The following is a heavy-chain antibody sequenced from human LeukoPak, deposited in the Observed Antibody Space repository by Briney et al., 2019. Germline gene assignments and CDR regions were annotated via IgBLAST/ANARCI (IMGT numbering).Heavy chain of an antibody. CDR2: INSDGSST. V-gene: IGHV3-74*01. J-gene: IGHJ3*02. Sequence: GGSLRLSCAASGFTFSSYWMHWVRQAPGKGLVWVSRINSDGSSTSYADSVKGRFTISRDNTKNTLYLQMNSLRAGDTAVYYCARVTMVRGVINMAFDIWGQGTMVTVSS. CDR3: ARVTMVRGVINMAFDI. D-gene: IGHD3-10*01. CDR1: GFTFSSYW.